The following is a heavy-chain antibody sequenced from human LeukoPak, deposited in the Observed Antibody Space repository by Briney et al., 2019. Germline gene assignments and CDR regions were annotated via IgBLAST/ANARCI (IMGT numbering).Heavy chain of an antibody. CDR2: ISYDGSNK. Sequence: GRSLRLSCAASGFTFSSYAMHWVRQAPGKGLEWVAVISYDGSNKYYADSVKGRFTISRDNSKNTLYLQMNSLRAEDTAVYYCAREGYIRRAFDIWGQGTMVTVSS. J-gene: IGHJ3*02. CDR3: AREGYIRRAFDI. V-gene: IGHV3-30*04. CDR1: GFTFSSYA. D-gene: IGHD3-16*02.